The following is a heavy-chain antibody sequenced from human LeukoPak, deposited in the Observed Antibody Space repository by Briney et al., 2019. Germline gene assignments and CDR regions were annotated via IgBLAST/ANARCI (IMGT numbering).Heavy chain of an antibody. D-gene: IGHD2-15*01. Sequence: GGSLRPSCAASGFTFSSYSMNWVRQAPGKGLEWVSYISRGSSTRYYADSVKGRFTISRDNAKNSLWLQMNSLRDEDTAVYYWARDPNHGVEATRLFDYWGQGTLVTVSS. CDR1: GFTFSSYS. CDR3: ARDPNHGVEATRLFDY. V-gene: IGHV3-48*02. J-gene: IGHJ4*01. CDR2: ISRGSSTR.